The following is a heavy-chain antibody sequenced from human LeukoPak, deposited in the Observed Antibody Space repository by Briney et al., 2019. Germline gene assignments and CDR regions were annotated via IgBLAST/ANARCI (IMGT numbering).Heavy chain of an antibody. CDR1: GGSFSGYY. J-gene: IGHJ6*03. V-gene: IGHV4-34*01. D-gene: IGHD2-2*01. Sequence: SETLSLTCAVYGGSFSGYYWSWIRQPPGKGLEWIGEINHSGGTNYNPSLKSRVPISVDTSKNQFSLKLSSVTAADTAVYYCARGRRCSSTSCSVPYYYYYMDVWGKGTTVTVSS. CDR3: ARGRRCSSTSCSVPYYYYYMDV. CDR2: INHSGGT.